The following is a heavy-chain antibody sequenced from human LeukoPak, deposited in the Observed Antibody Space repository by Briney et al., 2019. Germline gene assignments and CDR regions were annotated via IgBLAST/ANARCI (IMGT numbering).Heavy chain of an antibody. J-gene: IGHJ4*02. D-gene: IGHD3-16*01. V-gene: IGHV3-30*01. CDR3: ARDSTYFYDGGSSGPHYFDY. Sequence: PGRSLRLSCAASGFTFSSYAMHWVRQAPGKGPEWLAVISYDGGNTLYADSVKDRFTISRDNSKNTLFLQLNSLKGEDTALYYCARDSTYFYDGGSSGPHYFDYWGQGTLVTVSS. CDR1: GFTFSSYA. CDR2: ISYDGGNT.